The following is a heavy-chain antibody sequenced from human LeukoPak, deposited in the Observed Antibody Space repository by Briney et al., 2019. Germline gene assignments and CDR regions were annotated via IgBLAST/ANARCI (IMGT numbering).Heavy chain of an antibody. CDR2: INHSGST. V-gene: IGHV4-34*01. CDR1: GGSFSGYY. CDR3: AREGSVWFGEFKDY. J-gene: IGHJ4*02. D-gene: IGHD3-10*01. Sequence: SETLSLTCAVYGGSFSGYYWSWIRQPPGKGLEWIGEINHSGSTNYNPSLKSRVTISVDTSKNQFSLKLSSVTAADTAVYYCAREGSVWFGEFKDYWGQGTLVTVSS.